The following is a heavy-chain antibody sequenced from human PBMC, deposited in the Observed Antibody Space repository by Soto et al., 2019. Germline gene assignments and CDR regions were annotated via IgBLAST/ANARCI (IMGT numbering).Heavy chain of an antibody. CDR2: ISYDGSNK. CDR3: AKDNPAGGSDYYYGMDV. D-gene: IGHD5-12*01. Sequence: PGGSLRLSCAASGFTFSSYGMHWVRQAPGKWLEWVAVISYDGSNKYYADSVKGRFTISRDNSKNTLYLQMNSLRAEDTAVYYCAKDNPAGGSDYYYGMDVWGQGTTVTVSS. J-gene: IGHJ6*02. V-gene: IGHV3-30*18. CDR1: GFTFSSYG.